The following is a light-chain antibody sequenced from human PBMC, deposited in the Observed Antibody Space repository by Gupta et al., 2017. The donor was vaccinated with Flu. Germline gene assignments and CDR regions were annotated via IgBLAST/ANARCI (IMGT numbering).Light chain of an antibody. V-gene: IGLV1-44*01. J-gene: IGLJ1*01. CDR1: CTNIGSNT. CDR3: AAWHDSLIGYV. Sequence: RVTTTCSGSCTNIGSNTVNWYQQGPGAAPKLLIYNDNQRPSGVPDRFSGSRSGTSASLAISGLQAEDEADYYCAAWHDSLIGYVLGTGTNLTVL. CDR2: NDN.